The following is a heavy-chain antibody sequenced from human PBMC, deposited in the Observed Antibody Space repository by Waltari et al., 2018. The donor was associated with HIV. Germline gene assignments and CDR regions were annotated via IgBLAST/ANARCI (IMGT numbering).Heavy chain of an antibody. J-gene: IGHJ6*02. CDR3: GRGWNYGIVTGDHSYSMDV. V-gene: IGHV4-4*07. CDR1: GASISSYS. CDR2: IYTGGRT. Sequence: QVQLQQSGPGLVKPSETLSLTCPGSGASISSYSWNWIRHPAGNGLGWLGRIYTGGRTNYNASVKRRVALSGETSKNRFSLNLSPVSAADTAVYYCGRGWNYGIVTGDHSYSMDVWGQGTTVIVSS. D-gene: IGHD3-9*01.